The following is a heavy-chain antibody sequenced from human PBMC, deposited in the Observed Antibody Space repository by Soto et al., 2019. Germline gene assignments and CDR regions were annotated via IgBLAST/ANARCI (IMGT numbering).Heavy chain of an antibody. CDR1: GYSFTSYW. CDR3: ASSKVAAAGTGYYYYGMDV. CDR2: IYPGDSDT. V-gene: IGHV5-51*01. D-gene: IGHD6-13*01. J-gene: IGHJ6*02. Sequence: GESLKISCKGSGYSFTSYWIGWVRQMPGKGLEWMGIIYPGDSDTRYSPPFQGQVTISADKSISTAYLQWSSLKASDTAMYYCASSKVAAAGTGYYYYGMDVWGQGTTVTVSS.